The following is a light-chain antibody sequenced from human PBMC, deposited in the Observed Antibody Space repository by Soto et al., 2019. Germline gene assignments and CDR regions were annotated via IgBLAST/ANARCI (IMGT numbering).Light chain of an antibody. CDR1: QSIRSN. CDR3: QQYNDWPPLT. J-gene: IGKJ4*01. V-gene: IGKV3-15*01. CDR2: GAS. Sequence: EILMTQSPATLSVSPGERVTLACRASQSIRSNLAWYQQKPGQAPRLLVYGASTRATDIPARFSGSGSGTEFTLTISSLQSEDFAVYYCQQYNDWPPLTFGGGTKVQI.